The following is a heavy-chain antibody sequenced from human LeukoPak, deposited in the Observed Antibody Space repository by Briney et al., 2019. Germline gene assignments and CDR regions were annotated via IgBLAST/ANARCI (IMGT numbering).Heavy chain of an antibody. Sequence: PSETLSLTCTVSGGSISSYYWSWIRQPAGKGLEWIGRIYTSGSTNYNPSLKSRVTMSVDTSKNQFSLELSSVTAADTAVYYCARDGIVVVPAATPTTGMDVWGQGTTVTVSS. J-gene: IGHJ6*02. CDR3: ARDGIVVVPAATPTTGMDV. CDR1: GGSISSYY. V-gene: IGHV4-4*07. CDR2: IYTSGST. D-gene: IGHD2-2*01.